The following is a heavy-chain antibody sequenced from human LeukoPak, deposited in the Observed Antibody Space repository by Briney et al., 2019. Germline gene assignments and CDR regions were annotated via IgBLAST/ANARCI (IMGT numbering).Heavy chain of an antibody. J-gene: IGHJ2*01. CDR3: ARLSDYGGNSNYFDL. CDR1: GYTFTSYG. V-gene: IGHV1-18*01. D-gene: IGHD4-23*01. Sequence: ASVRVSCKASGYTFTSYGISWVRQAPGQGLEWMGWISAYNGNTNYAQKLQGRVTMTTDTSTSTAYMELRSLRSDDTAVYYCARLSDYGGNSNYFDLWGRGTLVTVSS. CDR2: ISAYNGNT.